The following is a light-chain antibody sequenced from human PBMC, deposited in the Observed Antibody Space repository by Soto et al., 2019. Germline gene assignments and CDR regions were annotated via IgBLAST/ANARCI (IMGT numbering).Light chain of an antibody. Sequence: QSLLTQPPSASGTPGQRVTISCSGSSSNIGSNYVYWYQQLPGTAPKLLIYRNNQPPSGVPDRFSGSKSGTSPSLAISGLRSEDEADYYCAAWDDSLSGPVFGGGTKLTVL. CDR3: AAWDDSLSGPV. CDR2: RNN. J-gene: IGLJ2*01. V-gene: IGLV1-47*01. CDR1: SSNIGSNY.